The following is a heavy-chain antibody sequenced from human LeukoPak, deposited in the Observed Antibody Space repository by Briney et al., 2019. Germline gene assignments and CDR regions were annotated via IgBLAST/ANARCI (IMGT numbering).Heavy chain of an antibody. D-gene: IGHD2-15*01. CDR1: GGSFSGYY. CDR2: INHSGST. Sequence: ASETLSLTCAVYGGSFSGYYWSWIRQPPGKGLEWIGEINHSGSTNYNPSLKSRVTISVDTSKNQFSLKLSSVTAADTAVYYCARGVCSGGSCLDYWGQGTLVTVSS. CDR3: ARGVCSGGSCLDY. V-gene: IGHV4-34*01. J-gene: IGHJ4*02.